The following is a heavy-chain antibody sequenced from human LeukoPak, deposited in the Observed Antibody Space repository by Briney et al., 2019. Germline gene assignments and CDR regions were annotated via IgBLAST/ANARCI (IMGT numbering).Heavy chain of an antibody. V-gene: IGHV3-48*01. J-gene: IGHJ4*02. CDR3: ARDQWKRGGSCPLDY. Sequence: GGSLRLSCAASGFTFSSYSMNWVRQAPGKGLEWVSYISSSSSTIYYADSMKGRFTTSRDNAKNSLYLQMNSLRAEDTAVYYCARDQWKRGGSCPLDYWGQGTLVTVSS. D-gene: IGHD2-15*01. CDR1: GFTFSSYS. CDR2: ISSSSSTI.